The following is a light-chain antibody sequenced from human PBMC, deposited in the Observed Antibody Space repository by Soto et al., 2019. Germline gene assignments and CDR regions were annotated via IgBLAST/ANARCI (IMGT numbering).Light chain of an antibody. Sequence: QSLLTQPPSVSAAPGQTVTISCSGSSSNIGNNYVSWYQQVPGAAPKLLIYDSNKRPSGIPERFSASKSGTSATLAITGLQTGDEADYYCGAWDGSLRLYVFGSGTKVTVL. J-gene: IGLJ1*01. CDR2: DSN. CDR1: SSNIGNNY. V-gene: IGLV1-51*01. CDR3: GAWDGSLRLYV.